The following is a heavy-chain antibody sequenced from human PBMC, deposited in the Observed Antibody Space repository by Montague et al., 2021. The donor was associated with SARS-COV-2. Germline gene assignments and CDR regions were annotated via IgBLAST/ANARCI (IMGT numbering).Heavy chain of an antibody. J-gene: IGHJ5*02. CDR1: GGSLSGYY. Sequence: SETLSLTCAVYGGSLSGYYWAWIRQPPAKGLEWIGEINHRGSTNYNPSLKSRLTISVDTSRKQFSLKLNSMTAADTAVYYCARGADYGFWSGFLRSKCLDPGGRGTRVT. CDR3: ARGADYGFWSGFLRSKCLDP. CDR2: INHRGST. V-gene: IGHV4-34*01. D-gene: IGHD3-3*01.